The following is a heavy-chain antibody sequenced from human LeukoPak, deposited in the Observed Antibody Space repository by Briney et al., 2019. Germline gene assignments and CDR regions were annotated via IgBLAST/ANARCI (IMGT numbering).Heavy chain of an antibody. CDR3: ARGSPIALAAN. J-gene: IGHJ1*01. D-gene: IGHD6-19*01. CDR2: ISDSGAKT. Sequence: GGSLRLSCAASGFTFTTYAMSWLRQAPGKGLEWVSAISDSGAKTYYADSVKGRFTISRDNSKSTLYLQMNSLRAEDTALYYCARGSPIALAANWGQGTLVTVS. CDR1: GFTFTTYA. V-gene: IGHV3-23*01.